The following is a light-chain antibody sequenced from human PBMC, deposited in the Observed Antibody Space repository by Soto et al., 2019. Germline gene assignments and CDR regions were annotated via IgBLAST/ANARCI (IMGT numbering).Light chain of an antibody. CDR1: QSVRTY. CDR3: QQRGDWPPIT. V-gene: IGKV3-11*01. Sequence: EIVVTQSPAPLSLSPGERATLSCRASQSVRTYLAWYQVKPGQAPRLLIYNASNRTTGIPARFSGSGSGTDFTLTISSLEPEDFAVYYCQQRGDWPPITFGQGTRLEI. J-gene: IGKJ5*01. CDR2: NAS.